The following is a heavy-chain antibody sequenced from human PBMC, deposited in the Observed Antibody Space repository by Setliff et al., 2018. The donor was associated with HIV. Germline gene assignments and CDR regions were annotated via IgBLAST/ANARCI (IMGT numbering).Heavy chain of an antibody. CDR2: IYTSGST. J-gene: IGHJ6*02. Sequence: SETLSLTCSVSGGSISSGSYYWSWIRQPAGKGLEWIGRIYTSGSTNYNPSLKSRVTISVDTSKNQFSLKRSSVTAADTAVYYCASVAAAGYYYYGMDVWGQGTTVTVSS. CDR3: ASVAAAGYYYYGMDV. V-gene: IGHV4-61*02. D-gene: IGHD6-13*01. CDR1: GGSISSGSYY.